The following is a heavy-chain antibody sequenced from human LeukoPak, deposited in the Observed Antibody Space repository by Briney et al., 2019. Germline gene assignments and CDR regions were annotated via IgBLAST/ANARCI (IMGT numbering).Heavy chain of an antibody. J-gene: IGHJ4*02. D-gene: IGHD3-10*01. CDR3: ASPGPMTDFDY. V-gene: IGHV3-21*01. Sequence: GGSLRLSCAASGFTFSSYSMNWVRQAPGKGLEWVSSISSSSSYIYYADSVKGRFTISRDHAKNSLYLQMNSLRAEDTAVYYCASPGPMTDFDYWGQGTLVTVSS. CDR2: ISSSSSYI. CDR1: GFTFSSYS.